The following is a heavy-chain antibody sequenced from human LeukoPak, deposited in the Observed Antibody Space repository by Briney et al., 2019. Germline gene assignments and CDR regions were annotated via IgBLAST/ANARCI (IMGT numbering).Heavy chain of an antibody. CDR1: LDPITMYY. V-gene: IGHV4-59*01. J-gene: IGHJ6*03. CDR2: VDYTRSP. Sequence: NPSETLLHTCTVPLDPITMYYWTSIPQPPAKGLEMIEYVDYTRSPKLKPSLNGRVSISRDTSNNFFSLRLRSVTAADTAVYFCARGRVSSSTWYSTYYYFFYMDFWGKGTTVTVSS. D-gene: IGHD4-11*01. CDR3: ARGRVSSSTWYSTYYYFFYMDF.